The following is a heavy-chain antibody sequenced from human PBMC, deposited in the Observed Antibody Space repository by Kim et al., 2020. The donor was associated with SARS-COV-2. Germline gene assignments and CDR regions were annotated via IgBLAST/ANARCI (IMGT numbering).Heavy chain of an antibody. CDR1: GGSISSYY. J-gene: IGHJ6*02. CDR2: IYYSGST. V-gene: IGHV4-59*13. CDR3: ARVGQSGGVVVPAAMFHYYYGMDV. Sequence: SETLSLTCTVSGGSISSYYWSWIRQPPGKGLEWIGYIYYSGSTNYNPSLKSRVTISVDTSKNQFSLKLSSVTAADTAVYYCARVGQSGGVVVPAAMFHYYYGMDVWGQGTTVTVSS. D-gene: IGHD2-2*01.